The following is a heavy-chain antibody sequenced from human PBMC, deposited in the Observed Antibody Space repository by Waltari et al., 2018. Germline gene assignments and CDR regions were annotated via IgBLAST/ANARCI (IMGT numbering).Heavy chain of an antibody. D-gene: IGHD6-19*01. CDR3: ARDGSGSGWYRDYYGMDV. J-gene: IGHJ6*02. V-gene: IGHV3-11*01. Sequence: QVQLVESGGGLVKPGGSLRLSCAASGFTFSDYYMSWIRQAPGKGLEWVSYISSRRKTIYHADAGKGRFTISRDNAKNSLYLQMNSLRAEDTAVYYCARDGSGSGWYRDYYGMDVWGQGTTVTVSS. CDR2: ISSRRKTI. CDR1: GFTFSDYY.